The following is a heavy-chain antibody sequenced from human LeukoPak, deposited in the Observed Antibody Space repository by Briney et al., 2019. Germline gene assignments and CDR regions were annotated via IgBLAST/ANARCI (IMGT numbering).Heavy chain of an antibody. CDR3: ACRDLTSTWSFP. CDR2: IYPGDLRV. J-gene: IGHJ5*02. Sequence: PGESLKISCQGFGYSFTSYWIGWVRQMPGKGMEWMRVIYPGDLRVRYNPSFQGQVTISVDKSINTAYLQWVSLRASDSAMYYCACRDLTSTWSFPWGQGTLVTVSS. CDR1: GYSFTSYW. D-gene: IGHD6-13*01. V-gene: IGHV5-51*01.